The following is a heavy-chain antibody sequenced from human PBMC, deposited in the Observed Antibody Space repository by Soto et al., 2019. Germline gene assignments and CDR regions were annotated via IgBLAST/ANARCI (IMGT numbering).Heavy chain of an antibody. CDR3: ASAGQQLAPYYYYYYGMDV. CDR1: GGTFSSYA. Sequence: SVKVSWKASGGTFSSYAISWVRQAPGQGLEWMGGIIPIFGTANYAQKFQGRVTITADESTSTAYMELSSLRSEDTAVYYCASAGQQLAPYYYYYYGMDVWGQGTTVTVSS. CDR2: IIPIFGTA. V-gene: IGHV1-69*13. J-gene: IGHJ6*02. D-gene: IGHD6-13*01.